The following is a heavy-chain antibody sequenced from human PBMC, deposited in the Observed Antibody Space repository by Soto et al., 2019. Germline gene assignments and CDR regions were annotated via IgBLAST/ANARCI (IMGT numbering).Heavy chain of an antibody. J-gene: IGHJ3*02. CDR3: ARGYDFWSGYYKGNDAFDI. CDR2: ISSSGSTI. Sequence: KPGGSLRLSCAASGFTFSDYYMSWIRQAPGKGLEWVSYISSSGSTIYYADSVKGRFTISRDNAKNSLYLQMNSLRAEDTAVYYCARGYDFWSGYYKGNDAFDIWGQGTMVTVSS. V-gene: IGHV3-11*01. D-gene: IGHD3-3*01. CDR1: GFTFSDYY.